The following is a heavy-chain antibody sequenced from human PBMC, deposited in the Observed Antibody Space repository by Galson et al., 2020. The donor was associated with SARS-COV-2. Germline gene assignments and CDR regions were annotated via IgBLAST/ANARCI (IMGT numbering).Heavy chain of an antibody. CDR2: INSYGNST. Sequence: GGSLRLSCAASGFSFSDYWMHWVRQAPGKGLVWVSRINSYGNSTNYADSVRGRSTVSRDNAKNVLYLQMNSLRAEDTAVYYCTRHSSGDYWGQGTLVTVSP. D-gene: IGHD3-22*01. J-gene: IGHJ4*02. V-gene: IGHV3-74*01. CDR1: GFSFSDYW. CDR3: TRHSSGDY.